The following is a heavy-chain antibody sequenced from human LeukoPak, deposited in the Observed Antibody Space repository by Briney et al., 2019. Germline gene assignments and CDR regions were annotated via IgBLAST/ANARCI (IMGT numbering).Heavy chain of an antibody. D-gene: IGHD6-19*01. J-gene: IGHJ6*02. CDR1: GDSVSSISAA. V-gene: IGHV6-1*01. CDR2: TYYRSKWYN. Sequence: SQTLSLTCAISGDSVSSISAAWNWIRQSPSRGLEWLGRTYYRSKWYNDYAVSVKSRITINPDTSKNQFSLQLNSVTPEDTAVYYCARANSGYSSGWYFHGMDVWGQGTTVTVSS. CDR3: ARANSGYSSGWYFHGMDV.